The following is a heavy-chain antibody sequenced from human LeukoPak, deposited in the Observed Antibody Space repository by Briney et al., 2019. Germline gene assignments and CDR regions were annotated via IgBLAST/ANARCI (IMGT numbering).Heavy chain of an antibody. Sequence: PSETLSLTCTVYGGSFSGFYWSWIRQPPGKGLEWIGEINHSGSTNYNPSLKSRVTISVDTSKNQFSLKLTSVTAADTAVYYCARVVRGTLRYYYFYYYMDVWGKGTTVTVSS. CDR1: GGSFSGFY. V-gene: IGHV4-34*01. CDR2: INHSGST. D-gene: IGHD4/OR15-4a*01. CDR3: ARVVRGTLRYYYFYYYMDV. J-gene: IGHJ6*03.